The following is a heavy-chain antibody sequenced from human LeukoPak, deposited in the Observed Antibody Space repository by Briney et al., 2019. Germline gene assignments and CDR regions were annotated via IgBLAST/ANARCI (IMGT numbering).Heavy chain of an antibody. V-gene: IGHV1-8*01. D-gene: IGHD7-27*01. Sequence: ASVTVSCMASGYTFTSYDFNWVRQATGQRPEWMGWMSPNSGDTGYAQKFQDRVTMTRNTSISTAYMELSSLRSDDTAVYYCARGPPNWGYDYWGPGTLVTVSS. CDR3: ARGPPNWGYDY. CDR1: GYTFTSYD. J-gene: IGHJ4*02. CDR2: MSPNSGDT.